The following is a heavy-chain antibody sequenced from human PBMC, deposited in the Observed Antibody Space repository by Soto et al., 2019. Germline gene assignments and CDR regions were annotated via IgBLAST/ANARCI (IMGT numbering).Heavy chain of an antibody. J-gene: IGHJ4*02. CDR1: GGTFISHA. Sequence: PVGSLRLSCAASGGTFISHAMILIRQAPGKGLEWVSAISGSGGSTYYADSVKGRFTISRDNSKNTLYLQMNSLRAEDTAVYYCAIISGSYSAETFGTRDYWGQGTLGTVSS. D-gene: IGHD1-26*01. V-gene: IGHV3-23*01. CDR3: AIISGSYSAETFGTRDY. CDR2: ISGSGGST.